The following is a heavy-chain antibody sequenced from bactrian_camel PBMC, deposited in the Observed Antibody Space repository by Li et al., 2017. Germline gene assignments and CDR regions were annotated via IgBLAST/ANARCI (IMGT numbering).Heavy chain of an antibody. Sequence: HVQLVESGGGLVQPGGSLTLSCTASGFEFSTVDLNWVRQAPGKEREVIATINSDDNSKYADSVKGRFTISKDDAKIAIYPQMDNLKPEDTAMYFCAAGLRATCTGSIENLLYGMDYRGRGTQVTVS. D-gene: IGHD2*01. CDR1: GFEFSTVD. CDR2: INSDDNS. J-gene: IGHJ7*01. V-gene: IGHV3S53*01.